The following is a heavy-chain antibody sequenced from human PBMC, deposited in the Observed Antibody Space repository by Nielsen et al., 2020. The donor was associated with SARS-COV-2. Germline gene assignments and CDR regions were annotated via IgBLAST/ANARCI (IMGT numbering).Heavy chain of an antibody. Sequence: GGSLRLSCTASGFTFGDYAMSWVRQAPGKGLEWVGFIRSKAYGGTTEYAASVKGRFTISRDDSKSIAYLQMNSLKTEDTAVYYCARSIRGYSYGDDYWGQGTLVTVSS. J-gene: IGHJ4*02. D-gene: IGHD5-18*01. CDR1: GFTFGDYA. CDR2: IRSKAYGGTT. CDR3: ARSIRGYSYGDDY. V-gene: IGHV3-49*04.